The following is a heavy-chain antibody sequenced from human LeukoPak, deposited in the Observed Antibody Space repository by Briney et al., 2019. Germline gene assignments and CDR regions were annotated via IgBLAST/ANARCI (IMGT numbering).Heavy chain of an antibody. CDR3: ARDWITMVRGVMGDY. CDR2: ISASDGTT. V-gene: IGHV1-18*01. CDR1: GYSFSIYG. Sequence: ASVQVSCKASGYSFSIYGITWARQAPRQGLEYLGWISASDGTTNYAQKVQDRVTMTTDTSTSTAYLELRSLRSDDTAVYYCARDWITMVRGVMGDYWGQGTLVTVSS. J-gene: IGHJ4*02. D-gene: IGHD3-10*01.